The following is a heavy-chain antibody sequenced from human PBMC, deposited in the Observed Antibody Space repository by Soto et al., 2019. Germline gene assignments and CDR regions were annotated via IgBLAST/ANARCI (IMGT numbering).Heavy chain of an antibody. J-gene: IGHJ4*02. CDR2: IYYSGST. V-gene: IGHV4-59*08. CDR3: ARLLAPGITAAATAFDY. Sequence: SETLSLTCTVSGSSMSSHYWSWIRQPPGKGLEYIGYIYYSGSTNYNPSLKSRVTISADTSKNQFSLKLSSVTAADTAVYYCARLLAPGITAAATAFDYWGQGTLVTVS. D-gene: IGHD6-13*01. CDR1: GSSMSSHY.